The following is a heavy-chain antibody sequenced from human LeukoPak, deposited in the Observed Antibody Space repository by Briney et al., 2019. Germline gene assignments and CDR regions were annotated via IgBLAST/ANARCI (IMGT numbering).Heavy chain of an antibody. Sequence: PSETLSLTCTVSGGSLSSSSYYSGWARQPPGRGRGWVGCIYYSGSTYYHPSLRSRVTISVDTSKNQFSLKLSSVTAADTAVYYCARHSCGGDGYLFDYWGQGTLVTVSS. D-gene: IGHD2-21*02. CDR3: ARHSCGGDGYLFDY. CDR1: GGSLSSSSYY. V-gene: IGHV4-39*01. CDR2: IYYSGST. J-gene: IGHJ4*02.